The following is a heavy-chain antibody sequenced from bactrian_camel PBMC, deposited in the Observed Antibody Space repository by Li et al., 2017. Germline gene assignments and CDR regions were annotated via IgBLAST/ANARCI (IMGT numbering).Heavy chain of an antibody. V-gene: IGHV3S54*01. CDR3: GVVGPSCDY. D-gene: IGHD5*01. CDR1: GDTFSASC. J-gene: IGHJ4*01. CDR2: IHNRSGST. Sequence: HVQLVESGGGSVQAGGSLRLSCSASGDTFSASCMGWFRQVSGTEREGVAVIHNRSGSTYAADSVKGRFTISQDKSNNMLWLQMNDLRTEDTAVYYCGVVGPSCDYWGQGTQVTVS.